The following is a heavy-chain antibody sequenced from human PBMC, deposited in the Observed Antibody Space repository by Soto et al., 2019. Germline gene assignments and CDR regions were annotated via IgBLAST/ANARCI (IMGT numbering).Heavy chain of an antibody. V-gene: IGHV3-23*01. CDR1: GFTFSSYA. J-gene: IGHJ3*02. CDR2: ISGSGGST. Sequence: GGSLRLSCAASGFTFSSYAMSWVRQAPGKGLEWVSAISGSGGSTYYADSVKGRFTISTDNSKNTLYLQMNSLRAEDTAVYYCARAPDLYCSGGSCHGGAFDIWGQGTMVTVSS. CDR3: ARAPDLYCSGGSCHGGAFDI. D-gene: IGHD2-15*01.